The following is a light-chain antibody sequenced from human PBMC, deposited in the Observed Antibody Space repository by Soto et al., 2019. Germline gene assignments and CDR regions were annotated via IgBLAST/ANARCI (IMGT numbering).Light chain of an antibody. CDR3: HQANSVPPT. CDR2: GAS. Sequence: DIQMTQSPSSVSASVGDRVTMTCRASQDIGNWLLWYQQKPGKAPKLLIFGASSLQSGVPSRFSGNRSGTDFTLTVSSLQPEDSASYFCHQANSVPPTFVQGTKVEI. CDR1: QDIGNW. V-gene: IGKV1-12*01. J-gene: IGKJ1*01.